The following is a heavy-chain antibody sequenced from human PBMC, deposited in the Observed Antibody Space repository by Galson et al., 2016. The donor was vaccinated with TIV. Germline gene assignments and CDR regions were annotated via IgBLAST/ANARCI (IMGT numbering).Heavy chain of an antibody. V-gene: IGHV1-69*13. J-gene: IGHJ6*02. CDR1: GGTFSSYP. Sequence: SVKVSCKVSGGTFSSYPFSWVRQAPGQGLEWMGGIIPILGTTNYPQNFQGRVTITADESTTTVYIELSSLRSEDTAVYYCARGWRGIYCSGGRCYLDAGMDVWGQGTTVTVSS. CDR3: ARGWRGIYCSGGRCYLDAGMDV. CDR2: IIPILGTT. D-gene: IGHD2-15*01.